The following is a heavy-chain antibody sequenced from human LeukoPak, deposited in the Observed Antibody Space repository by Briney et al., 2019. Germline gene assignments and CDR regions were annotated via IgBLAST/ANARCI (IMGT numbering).Heavy chain of an antibody. V-gene: IGHV4-34*01. CDR3: ARGGYCSGGSCYSGKHDY. CDR1: GGSFSGYY. Sequence: SETLSLTCAVYGGSFSGYYWSWIRQPPGKGLEWIGEINHSGSTNYNPSLKSRVTISVDTSKNQFSLKLSSVTAADTAVYYCARGGYCSGGSCYSGKHDYWGQGTRVSVSS. D-gene: IGHD2-15*01. CDR2: INHSGST. J-gene: IGHJ4*02.